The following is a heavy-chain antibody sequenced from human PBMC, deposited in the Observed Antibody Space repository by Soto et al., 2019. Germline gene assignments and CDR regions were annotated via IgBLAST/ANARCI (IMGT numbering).Heavy chain of an antibody. V-gene: IGHV3-33*01. J-gene: IGHJ6*02. D-gene: IGHD3-3*01. CDR3: ARDLGLGDFWSGYYRYYYYGMDV. CDR1: GFTFSSYG. Sequence: SGGSLRLSCAASGFTFSSYGMHWVRQAPGKGLEWVAVIWYDGSNKYYADSVKGRFTISRDNSKNTLYLQMNSLRAEDTAVYYCARDLGLGDFWSGYYRYYYYGMDVWGQGTTVTVSS. CDR2: IWYDGSNK.